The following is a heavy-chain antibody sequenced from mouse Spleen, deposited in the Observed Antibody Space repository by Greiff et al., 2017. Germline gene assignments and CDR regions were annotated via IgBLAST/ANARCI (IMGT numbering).Heavy chain of an antibody. CDR3: AREDLSAMDY. V-gene: IGHV3-6*01. D-gene: IGHD1-1*01. J-gene: IGHJ4*01. CDR1: GYSITSGYY. CDR2: ISYDGSN. Sequence: VQLKESGPGLVKPSQSLSLTCSVTGYSITSGYYWNWIRQFPGNKLEWMGYISYDGSNNYNPSLKNRISITRDTSKNQFFLKLNSVTTEDTATYYCAREDLSAMDYWGQGTSVTVSS.